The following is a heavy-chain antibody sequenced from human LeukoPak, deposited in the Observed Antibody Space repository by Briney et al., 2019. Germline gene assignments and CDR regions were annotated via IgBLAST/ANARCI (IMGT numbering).Heavy chain of an antibody. J-gene: IGHJ4*02. Sequence: GGSLRLSCTASGLTFSTSGFNWVRQAPGKGLEWVASIGPTGSDRYHADSIKGRFTISRDNANNFLYLQMNKLRAEDTAVYYCATETNGRHYDYWGQGTLLTVSS. D-gene: IGHD1-14*01. CDR1: GLTFSTSG. CDR2: IGPTGSDR. V-gene: IGHV3-21*06. CDR3: ATETNGRHYDY.